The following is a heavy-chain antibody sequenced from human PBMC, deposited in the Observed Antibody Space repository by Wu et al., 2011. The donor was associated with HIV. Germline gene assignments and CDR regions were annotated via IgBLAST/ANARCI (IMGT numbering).Heavy chain of an antibody. Sequence: QVQLVQFGAEVKKPGSSVRLTCQSSGDGFTSYAVSWVRQAPGQGLEWMGGINPLFGTTRHAQKFQDRITITTDEAKIIAYLELNSLRSDDTAVYYCARNXDSVPPRYTVWASWGQG. V-gene: IGHV1-69*01. CDR1: GDGFTSYA. D-gene: IGHD3-16*02. CDR2: INPLFGTT. J-gene: IGHJ3*01. CDR3: ARNXDSVPPRYTVWAS.